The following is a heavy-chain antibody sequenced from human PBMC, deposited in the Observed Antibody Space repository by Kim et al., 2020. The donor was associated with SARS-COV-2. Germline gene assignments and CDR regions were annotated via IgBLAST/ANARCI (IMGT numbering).Heavy chain of an antibody. V-gene: IGHV4-39*01. CDR2: IYYSGST. CDR1: GGSISSRSYY. D-gene: IGHD5-12*01. CDR3: ARQSRLGYSGYDYFLVGFGGFDY. J-gene: IGHJ4*02. Sequence: SETLSLTCTVSGGSISSRSYYWGWIRQPPGKGLEWIGSIYYSGSTFYNPSLKSRVTISLDTSNNQFSLKLNSVTAADTAVYYCARQSRLGYSGYDYFLVGFGGFDYWGQGTLVTVSS.